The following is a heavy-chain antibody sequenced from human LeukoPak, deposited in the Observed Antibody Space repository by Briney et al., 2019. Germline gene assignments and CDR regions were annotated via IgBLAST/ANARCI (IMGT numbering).Heavy chain of an antibody. CDR2: INPNSGGT. CDR1: GYTFTGYY. D-gene: IGHD1-26*01. CDR3: ARDSGIVGAHAAFDI. J-gene: IGHJ3*02. Sequence: GASVKVSCKASGYTFTGYYMHWVRQAPGQGLEWMGWINPNSGGTNYAQKFQGWVTMTRDTSISTAYMELSRLRSDDTAVYYCARDSGIVGAHAAFDIWAKGQWSPSLQ. V-gene: IGHV1-2*04.